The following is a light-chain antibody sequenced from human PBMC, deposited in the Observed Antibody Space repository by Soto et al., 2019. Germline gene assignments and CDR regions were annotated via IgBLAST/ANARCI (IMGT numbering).Light chain of an antibody. V-gene: IGKV1-5*03. CDR1: QSVSSS. CDR3: QQYNSYSRT. Sequence: DIQMTQSPSTLSASVGDRVTITCRASQSVSSSLAWYQQKPGKAPKLLIYLASSLETGVPSRFSGSGSGTEFTLTISGLQPDDFATYYCQQYNSYSRTFGPGTKVDIK. J-gene: IGKJ3*01. CDR2: LAS.